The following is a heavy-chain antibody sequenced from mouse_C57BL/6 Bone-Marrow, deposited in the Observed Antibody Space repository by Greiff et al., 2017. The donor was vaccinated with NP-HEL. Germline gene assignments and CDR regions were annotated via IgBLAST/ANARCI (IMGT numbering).Heavy chain of an antibody. CDR3: ARGDYGSSRFGYAMDY. V-gene: IGHV1-80*01. CDR1: GYAFSSYW. D-gene: IGHD1-1*01. CDR2: IYPGDGDT. J-gene: IGHJ4*01. Sequence: QVQLQQSGAELVKPGASVKISCKASGYAFSSYWMNWVKERPGKGLEWIGQIYPGDGDTKSNGKFKGKATLTADKSSSTDYRQVSSLTSEDSAVYFGARGDYGSSRFGYAMDYWGQGTSVTVSS.